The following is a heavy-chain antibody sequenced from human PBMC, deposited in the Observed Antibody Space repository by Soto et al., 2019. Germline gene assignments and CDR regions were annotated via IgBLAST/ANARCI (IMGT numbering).Heavy chain of an antibody. CDR3: ARGYSFDY. Sequence: SETLSLTCTVSGGSTTITSYYWGWIRQPPGKGLEWIGSIYYTGSTDYNPSVKSRVIISVDTSKNQFFLKLSSVTAADTAVYYCARGYSFDYWGQGTLVTVSS. J-gene: IGHJ4*02. CDR2: IYYTGST. CDR1: GGSTTITSYY. V-gene: IGHV4-39*01.